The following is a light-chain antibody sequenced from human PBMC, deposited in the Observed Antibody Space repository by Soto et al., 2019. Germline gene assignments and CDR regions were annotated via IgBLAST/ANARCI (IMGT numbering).Light chain of an antibody. CDR2: KAS. Sequence: DIHITQTNSTLSGSVGDRVTITCRASQSINNWLAWYQQKPGKAPRLLIYKASSSESGVPSRFCGSGSGTEFTLTISSLQPDDFATYYCQQYWGTFGQGTKVAIK. V-gene: IGKV1-5*03. J-gene: IGKJ1*01. CDR3: QQYWGT. CDR1: QSINNW.